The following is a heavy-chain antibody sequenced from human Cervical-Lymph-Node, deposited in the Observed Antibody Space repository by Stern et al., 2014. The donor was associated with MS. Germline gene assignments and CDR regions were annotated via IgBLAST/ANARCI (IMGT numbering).Heavy chain of an antibody. CDR1: EYTHNNYL. J-gene: IGHJ6*02. CDR3: AVRYCSGGRCYSVPDV. CDR2: INPSGAT. D-gene: IGHD2-15*01. V-gene: IGHV1-46*02. Sequence: QLVQSGSEVKKPGASVKVSCKASEYTHNNYLIHWVRQAPGQRPDWMGVINPSGATNYAQKVQDRVTITTDAYTSTFYMELSRLRSEDTAVYYCAVRYCSGGRCYSVPDVWGQGTTVIVSS.